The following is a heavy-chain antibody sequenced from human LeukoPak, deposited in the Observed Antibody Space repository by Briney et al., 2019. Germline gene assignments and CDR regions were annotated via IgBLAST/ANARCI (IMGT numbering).Heavy chain of an antibody. V-gene: IGHV3-23*01. CDR1: GFTFTDYS. Sequence: GESLRLSCAASGFTFTDYSMSWVRQAPGKGLEWVSGLGRSGENRYYATSVRGRFSISRDNSKDTVYLQMNSLRAEDTAIYYCVKDRPYVTCMPMDAWYQGTRAIV. D-gene: IGHD1-14*01. CDR3: VKDRPYVTCMPMDA. CDR2: LGRSGENR. J-gene: IGHJ6*02.